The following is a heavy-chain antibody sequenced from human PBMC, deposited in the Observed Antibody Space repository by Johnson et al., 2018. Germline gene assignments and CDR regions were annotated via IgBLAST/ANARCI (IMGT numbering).Heavy chain of an antibody. D-gene: IGHD3-16*02. CDR3: AKSRGVIVLDAFDI. V-gene: IGHV3-9*01. CDR2: ISWNSGSI. Sequence: VQLVQSGGGLVQPGRSLRLSCAASGFTFDDYAMHWVRQAPGKGLEWVSGISWNSGSIGYEDSVKGRFTISRDNAKNSLYLQMNSLRDEDTALYYCAKSRGVIVLDAFDIWGQGTMVTVSS. J-gene: IGHJ3*02. CDR1: GFTFDDYA.